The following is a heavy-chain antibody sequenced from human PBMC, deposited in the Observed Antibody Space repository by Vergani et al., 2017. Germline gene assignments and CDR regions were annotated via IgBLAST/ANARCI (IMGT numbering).Heavy chain of an antibody. CDR1: GFTFSDYY. CDR3: ARDTPYSSDLSDY. J-gene: IGHJ4*02. CDR2: ISSSSSYT. Sequence: QVQLVESGGGLVKPGGSLRLSCAASGFTFSDYYMSWIRQAPGKGLEWVSYISSSSSYTNYADSVKGRFTISRDNAKNSLYLQMNSLRAEDTAVYYCARDTPYSSDLSDYWGQGTLVTVSS. D-gene: IGHD6-19*01. V-gene: IGHV3-11*05.